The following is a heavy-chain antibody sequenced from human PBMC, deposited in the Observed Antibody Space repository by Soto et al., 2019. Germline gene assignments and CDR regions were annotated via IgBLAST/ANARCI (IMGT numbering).Heavy chain of an antibody. CDR3: ARDSGPRGYDAFDI. V-gene: IGHV3-7*04. CDR2: IKQDGSEN. J-gene: IGHJ3*02. CDR1: GFTFSNYW. Sequence: EVQVVESGGGLVQPGGSLRLSCAASGFTFSNYWMTWVRQAPGKGLEWVANIKQDGSENFYVDSVKGRFTISRDNAKNSLYLEMTSMRAEDTAVYYGARDSGPRGYDAFDIWGQGTKVTVSS. D-gene: IGHD2-8*02.